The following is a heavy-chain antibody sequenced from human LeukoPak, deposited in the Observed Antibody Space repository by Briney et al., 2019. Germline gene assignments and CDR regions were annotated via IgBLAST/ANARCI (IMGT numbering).Heavy chain of an antibody. CDR3: AREKAAAGIPAHNWFDP. CDR1: GFTFSSYA. J-gene: IGHJ5*02. V-gene: IGHV3-23*01. Sequence: GGSLRLSCAASGFTFSSYAMSWVRQAPGKGLEWVSAISGSGGSTYYADSVKGRFTISRDNSKNTLYLQMNSLRAEDTAVYYCAREKAAAGIPAHNWFDPWGQGTLVTVSS. CDR2: ISGSGGST. D-gene: IGHD6-13*01.